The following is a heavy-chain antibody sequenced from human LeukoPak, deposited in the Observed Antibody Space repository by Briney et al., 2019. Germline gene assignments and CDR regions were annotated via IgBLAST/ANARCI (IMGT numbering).Heavy chain of an antibody. CDR2: MRQDGSEE. CDR3: AREGEAFDY. J-gene: IGHJ4*02. V-gene: IGHV3-7*01. D-gene: IGHD3-16*01. CDR1: GFTFNNHI. Sequence: GGSLRLSCAASGFTFNNHIISWVRQAPGKGLEWVANMRQDGSEEFYADSVRGRFTISRDNAKNSLYLQMNSLRVEDTALYFCAREGEAFDYWGQGTLVTVSS.